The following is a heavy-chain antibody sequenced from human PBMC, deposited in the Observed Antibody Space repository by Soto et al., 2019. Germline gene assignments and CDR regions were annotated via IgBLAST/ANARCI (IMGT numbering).Heavy chain of an antibody. CDR2: IDPSDSYA. D-gene: IGHD5-18*01. CDR1: GYSFTSYW. V-gene: IGHV5-10-1*01. CDR3: ARTSMQSRGYSYGHGGMDV. J-gene: IGHJ6*02. Sequence: GESLKISCKGSGYSFTSYWISWVRQMPGKGLEWMGRIDPSDSYANYSPSFQGHVTISADKSISTAYLQWSSLKASDTAMYYCARTSMQSRGYSYGHGGMDVWGQGTTVTVSS.